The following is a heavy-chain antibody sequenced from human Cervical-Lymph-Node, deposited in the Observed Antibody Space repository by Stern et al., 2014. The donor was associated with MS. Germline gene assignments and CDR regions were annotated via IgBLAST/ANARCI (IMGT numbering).Heavy chain of an antibody. CDR3: ARELAARRLDS. CDR1: GFSVTTAY. J-gene: IGHJ5*01. V-gene: IGHV3-66*01. Sequence: EVQLVESGGTLVQPGGSLRLSCEVAGFSVTTAYMTWVRQAPGKGLEWVSLIDGAGKTHYSDSVKGRFSISRVTSKNAVSLEMNSLRVEDTAVYYCARELAARRLDSWGQGTLVIVSS. CDR2: IDGAGKT. D-gene: IGHD6-6*01.